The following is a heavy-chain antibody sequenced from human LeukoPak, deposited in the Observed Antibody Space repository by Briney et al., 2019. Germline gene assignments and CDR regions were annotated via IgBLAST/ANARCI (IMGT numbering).Heavy chain of an antibody. J-gene: IGHJ4*02. CDR3: ASDSYYYDSSGYYF. CDR2: ISGSDSGT. D-gene: IGHD3-22*01. CDR1: GFTFSRYA. Sequence: GGSLRLSCAASGFTFSRYAMSWVRQAPGKRLEWVSAISGSDSGTYHADSVKGRFTISRDNSKNTLFLQMNSLRAEDTAFYYCASDSYYYDSSGYYFWGQGTLVTVSS. V-gene: IGHV3-23*01.